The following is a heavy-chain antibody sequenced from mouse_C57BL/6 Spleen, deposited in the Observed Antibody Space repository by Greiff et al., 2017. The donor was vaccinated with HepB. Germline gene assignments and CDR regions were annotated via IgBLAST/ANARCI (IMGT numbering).Heavy chain of an antibody. CDR1: GYTFTSYW. V-gene: IGHV1-55*01. Sequence: QVQLQQPGAELVKPGASVKMSCKASGYTFTSYWITWVKQRPGQGLEWIGDIYPGSGSTNYNEKFKSKATLTVDTSSSTAYMQLSSLTSEDSAVYYGARTYYSNVYYAMDYWGQGTSVTVSS. D-gene: IGHD2-5*01. J-gene: IGHJ4*01. CDR2: IYPGSGST. CDR3: ARTYYSNVYYAMDY.